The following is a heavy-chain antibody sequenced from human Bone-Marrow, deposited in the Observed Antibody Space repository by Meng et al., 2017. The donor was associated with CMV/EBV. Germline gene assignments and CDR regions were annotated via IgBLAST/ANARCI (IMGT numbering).Heavy chain of an antibody. CDR1: GGSFSGYY. D-gene: IGHD2-2*02. CDR2: INHSGST. J-gene: IGHJ6*02. Sequence: SQTLSLTCAVYGGSFSGYYWSWIRQPPGKGLEWIGEINHSGSTNYNPSLKSRVTISVDTSKNQFSLKLSSVTAADTAVYYCARGLNVVVPGAIPNYNYYGMDVWGQGTTVTVSS. CDR3: ARGLNVVVPGAIPNYNYYGMDV. V-gene: IGHV4-34*01.